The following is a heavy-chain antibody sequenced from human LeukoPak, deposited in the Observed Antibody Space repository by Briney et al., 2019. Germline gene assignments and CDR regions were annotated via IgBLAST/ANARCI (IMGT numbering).Heavy chain of an antibody. Sequence: SETLSLTCTVSGGSISSSSYYWGWIRQPPGKGLEWSGAIYYTGSTYDNPSLNSRVTISVDTSKNHFSLTLSSVTAADTAVYSCARRPMVRGDPFDYWGQGTLVTVSS. CDR2: IYYTGST. D-gene: IGHD3-10*01. CDR1: GGSISSSSYY. CDR3: ARRPMVRGDPFDY. J-gene: IGHJ4*02. V-gene: IGHV4-39*01.